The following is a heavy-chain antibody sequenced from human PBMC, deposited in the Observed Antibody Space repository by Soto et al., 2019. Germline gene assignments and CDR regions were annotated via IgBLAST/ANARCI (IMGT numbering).Heavy chain of an antibody. D-gene: IGHD2-8*02. CDR2: IYHSGST. J-gene: IGHJ6*02. Sequence: QLQLQESGSGLVKPSQTLSLTCAVSGGSISSGGYSWSWIRQPPGKGLEWIGYIYHSGSTYYNPSLKSRVPISVDRSKNQFSLKLSSVTAADTAVYYCARRTGYYYYGMDVWGQGTTVTVSS. V-gene: IGHV4-30-2*01. CDR1: GGSISSGGYS. CDR3: ARRTGYYYYGMDV.